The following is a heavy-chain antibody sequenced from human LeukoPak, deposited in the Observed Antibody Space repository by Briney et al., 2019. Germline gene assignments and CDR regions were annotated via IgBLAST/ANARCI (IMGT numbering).Heavy chain of an antibody. Sequence: GGSLRLSCVASGFTFSSYEMNWVRQAPGRGLEWVSYMSFSGSSTYYADSVKGRFTISRDNAKNSLYLQMNSLRAEDTAVYYCARDVNVKTIQLWPVGFDYWGQGTLVTVSS. V-gene: IGHV3-48*03. CDR2: MSFSGSST. D-gene: IGHD5-18*01. J-gene: IGHJ4*02. CDR3: ARDVNVKTIQLWPVGFDY. CDR1: GFTFSSYE.